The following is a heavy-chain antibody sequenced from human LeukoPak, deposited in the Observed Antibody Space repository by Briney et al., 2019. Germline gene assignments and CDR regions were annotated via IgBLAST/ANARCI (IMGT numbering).Heavy chain of an antibody. CDR2: INSDGSST. CDR3: ARRGYYGSGSYFAAFDI. Sequence: GGSLRLSCAASGFTFSSYWMHWVRQAPGKGLVWVSRINSDGSSTNYADSVKGRFTISRDNAKNSLYLQMNSLRAEDTAVYYCARRGYYGSGSYFAAFDIWGQGTMVTVSS. CDR1: GFTFSSYW. D-gene: IGHD3-10*01. V-gene: IGHV3-74*01. J-gene: IGHJ3*02.